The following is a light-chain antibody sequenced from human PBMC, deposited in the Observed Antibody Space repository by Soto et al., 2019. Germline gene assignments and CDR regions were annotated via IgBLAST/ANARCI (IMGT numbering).Light chain of an antibody. J-gene: IGLJ2*01. CDR1: SSDVGSYNF. CDR2: EVT. Sequence: QSALTQPASVSGSPGQSITISCTGTSSDVGSYNFVSWYQQHPGKAPKLMIYEVTKRPSGVSDRFSGSKSGSTASLTISGLQAEDEADYYCSSYAHSSTMIFGGGTKLTVL. CDR3: SSYAHSSTMI. V-gene: IGLV2-23*02.